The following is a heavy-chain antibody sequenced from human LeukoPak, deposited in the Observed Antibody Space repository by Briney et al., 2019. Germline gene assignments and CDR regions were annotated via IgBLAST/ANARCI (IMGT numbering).Heavy chain of an antibody. Sequence: GGSLRLSCAASGFTFSSYWMSWVRQAPGKGLEWVSFIYSGGNTHYSDSVKGRFTISRDNSKNTLYLQMNSLRAEDTAVYYCARRAGKYSHPYDYWGQGTLVTVSS. CDR2: IYSGGNT. CDR1: GFTFSSYW. J-gene: IGHJ4*02. D-gene: IGHD2-15*01. CDR3: ARRAGKYSHPYDY. V-gene: IGHV3-53*01.